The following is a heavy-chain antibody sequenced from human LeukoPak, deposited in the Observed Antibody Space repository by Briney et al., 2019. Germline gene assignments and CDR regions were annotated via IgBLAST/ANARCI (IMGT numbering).Heavy chain of an antibody. CDR2: ICGSGGST. V-gene: IGHV3-23*01. CDR3: AKGRSSSWYYFDY. CDR1: GFTFSSYA. J-gene: IGHJ4*02. Sequence: PGGSLRLSCAASGFTFSSYAMSWVRQAPGKGLEWVSAICGSGGSTYYADSVKGRFTISRDNSKSTLYLQMNSLRAEDTAVYYCAKGRSSSWYYFDYWGQGTLVTVSS. D-gene: IGHD6-13*01.